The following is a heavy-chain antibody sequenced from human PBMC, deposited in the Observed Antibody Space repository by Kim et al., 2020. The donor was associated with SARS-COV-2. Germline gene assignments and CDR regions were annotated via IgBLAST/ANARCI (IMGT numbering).Heavy chain of an antibody. CDR1: GFPPGFPFSTFW. V-gene: IGHV3-74*01. CDR3: AKPYCTNGVCQNGGGPYDAFDV. Sequence: GGSLRLSCIASGFPPGFPFSTFWMYWVRQAPGKGLEWVSRMTPDGSGRSLADSVKGRFTVSRDNAKNTLFLQMSSLRAEDTAVYYCAKPYCTNGVCQNGGGPYDAFDVWGLGTMVTVSP. CDR2: MTPDGSGR. D-gene: IGHD2-8*01. J-gene: IGHJ3*01.